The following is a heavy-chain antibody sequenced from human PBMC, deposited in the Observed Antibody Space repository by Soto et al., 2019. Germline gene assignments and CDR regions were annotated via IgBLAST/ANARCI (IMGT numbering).Heavy chain of an antibody. Sequence: GASVKVSCKVSGYTLTELSMHWVRQAPGKGLEWMGGFDPEDGETIYAQKFQGRVTMTEDTSTDTAYMELSSLRSEDTAVYYCATDQRIVVVNHLDYWGQGTLVTVSS. J-gene: IGHJ4*02. CDR1: GYTLTELS. CDR3: ATDQRIVVVNHLDY. CDR2: FDPEDGET. D-gene: IGHD2-21*01. V-gene: IGHV1-24*01.